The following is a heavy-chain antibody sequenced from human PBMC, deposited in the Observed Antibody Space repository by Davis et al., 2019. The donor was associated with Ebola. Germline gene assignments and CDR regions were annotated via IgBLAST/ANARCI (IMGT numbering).Heavy chain of an antibody. J-gene: IGHJ6*02. CDR2: IDPSDSYT. CDR3: ARTEYYYYGMDV. CDR1: GYSFTSYW. Sequence: PGGSLRLSCKGSGYSFTSYWISWVRQMPGKGLEWMGRIDPSDSYTNYSPSFQGHVTISADKSISTAYLQWSSLKASDTAMYYCARTEYYYYGMDVWGQGTTVTVSS. V-gene: IGHV5-10-1*01.